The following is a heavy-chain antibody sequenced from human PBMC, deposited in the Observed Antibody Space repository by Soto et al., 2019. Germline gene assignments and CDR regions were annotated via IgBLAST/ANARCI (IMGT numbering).Heavy chain of an antibody. J-gene: IGHJ5*02. V-gene: IGHV3-7*01. CDR3: ARDPPRRIAVAP. D-gene: IGHD6-19*01. Sequence: PGGSLRLSCAASVFTFSSYWMSWVRQAPGKWLEWLANIKQDGSEKXXVDSVKGRXTISRYNSKNSXYLQMXSLRAEDTAVYYCARDPPRRIAVAPWRQGTLVTVSS. CDR1: VFTFSSYW. CDR2: IKQDGSEK.